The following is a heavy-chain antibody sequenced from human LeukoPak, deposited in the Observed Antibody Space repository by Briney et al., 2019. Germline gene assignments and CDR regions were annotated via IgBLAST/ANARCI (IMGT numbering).Heavy chain of an antibody. CDR1: GFTFSDYY. CDR2: IRYDGSNK. D-gene: IGHD6-6*01. Sequence: GGSLRLSCAASGFTFSDYYMSWIRQAPGKGLEWVAFIRYDGSNKYYADSVKGRFTISRDNSKNTLYLQMNSLRAEDTAVYYCAKKEYSSSPSDYWGQGTLVTVSS. CDR3: AKKEYSSSPSDY. J-gene: IGHJ4*02. V-gene: IGHV3-30*02.